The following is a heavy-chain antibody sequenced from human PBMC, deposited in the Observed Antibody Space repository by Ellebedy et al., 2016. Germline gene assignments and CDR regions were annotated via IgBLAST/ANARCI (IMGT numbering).Heavy chain of an antibody. D-gene: IGHD6-13*01. CDR3: ARRAYSSSWLPYFDN. CDR2: INPSDDST. V-gene: IGHV1-46*01. Sequence: ASVKVSCKASGYTFTSYFMHWVRQAPGQGLEWMGVINPSDDSTNYAQKFQGRVAVTRDTSTSTVYMEVSSLRSEDTAVYYCARRAYSSSWLPYFDNWGQGTLVTVSS. J-gene: IGHJ4*02. CDR1: GYTFTSYF.